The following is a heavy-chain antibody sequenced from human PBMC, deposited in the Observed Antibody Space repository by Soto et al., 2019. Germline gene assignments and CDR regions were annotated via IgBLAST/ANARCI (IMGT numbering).Heavy chain of an antibody. CDR1: GFTFSSYG. Sequence: QVQLVESGGSVVQPGRSLRLSSAASGFTFSSYGMHWVRQAPGKGLEWVAVISYDGSNKYYADSVKGRFTISRDNSKNTLYLQMNSLRVEDTAVYYCAKEAIAVAGRASFDYWGQGTLVTVSS. CDR3: AKEAIAVAGRASFDY. CDR2: ISYDGSNK. V-gene: IGHV3-30*18. D-gene: IGHD6-19*01. J-gene: IGHJ4*02.